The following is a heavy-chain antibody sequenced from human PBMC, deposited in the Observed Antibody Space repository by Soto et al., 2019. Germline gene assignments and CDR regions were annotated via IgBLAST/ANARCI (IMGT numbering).Heavy chain of an antibody. CDR1: VDSIRDTRRF. CDR2: FSLDGHA. CDR3: ERQVYGDYLGGNWFDP. D-gene: IGHD4-17*01. J-gene: IGHJ5*02. Sequence: SESVYLTCAVCVDSIRDTRRFGGWVGRARERVVGWIGCFSLDGHAYYNPSITSRVTLFADTSRNQFSLKMKSVTVADTGLYFCERQVYGDYLGGNWFDPWGQGALVTVSS. V-gene: IGHV4-39*01.